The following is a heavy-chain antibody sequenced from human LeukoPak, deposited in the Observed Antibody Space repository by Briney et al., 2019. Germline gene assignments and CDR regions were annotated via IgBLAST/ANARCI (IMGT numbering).Heavy chain of an antibody. V-gene: IGHV3-30*03. CDR2: ISYDGSNK. J-gene: IGHJ3*02. Sequence: GGSLRLSCAASGFTFSSYGMHWVRRAPGKGLEWVAVISYDGSNKYYADSVKGRFTISRDNSKNTLYLQMNSLRAEDTAVYYCATVNLAGYSSSWYSAFDIWGQGTMVTVSS. CDR3: ATVNLAGYSSSWYSAFDI. D-gene: IGHD6-13*01. CDR1: GFTFSSYG.